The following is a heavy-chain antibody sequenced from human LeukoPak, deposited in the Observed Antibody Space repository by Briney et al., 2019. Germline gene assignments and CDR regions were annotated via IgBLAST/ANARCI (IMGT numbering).Heavy chain of an antibody. J-gene: IGHJ4*02. Sequence: GGSLRLSRAGSGFTFSSYYMSWARQAPGKGLEWVANIKGDGSEIYYVDSVKGRFTISRDNAENSLYLQMNSLRAEDTAAYYCAREATYNYAYALDYWGQGTLVTVSS. V-gene: IGHV3-7*01. CDR3: AREATYNYAYALDY. CDR1: GFTFSSYY. CDR2: IKGDGSEI. D-gene: IGHD5-18*01.